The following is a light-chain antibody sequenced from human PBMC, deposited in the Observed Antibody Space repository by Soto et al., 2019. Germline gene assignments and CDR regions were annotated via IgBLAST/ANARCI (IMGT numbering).Light chain of an antibody. V-gene: IGKV3-20*01. J-gene: IGKJ1*01. Sequence: ESVLTQSTGTLSLSPGERATLACRASQSVSSSYLAWYQQKPGQAPRLLIYGASSRATGIPDRFSGSGSGTDFTLTISRLEPEDFAVYYCQQYGSSGWTFGQGTKVEIK. CDR2: GAS. CDR3: QQYGSSGWT. CDR1: QSVSSSY.